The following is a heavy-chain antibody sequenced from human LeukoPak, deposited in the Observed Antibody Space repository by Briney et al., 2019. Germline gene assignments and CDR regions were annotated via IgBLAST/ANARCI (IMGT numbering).Heavy chain of an antibody. V-gene: IGHV7-4-1*02. J-gene: IGHJ4*02. CDR2: INTNTGNP. Sequence: ASVKVSCKASGYTFSSSALNWVRQAPGQGLEWMGWINTNTGNPTCAQGFTGRFVFSLDTSVSTAYLQISSLKAEDTAVYYCATDLKKGDSGCFDYWGQGTLVTVSS. CDR3: ATDLKKGDSGCFDY. D-gene: IGHD6-19*01. CDR1: GYTFSSSA.